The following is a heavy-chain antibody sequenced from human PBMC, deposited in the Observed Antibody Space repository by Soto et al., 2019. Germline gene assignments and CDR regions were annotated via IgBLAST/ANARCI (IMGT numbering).Heavy chain of an antibody. CDR1: GFTFGFSW. V-gene: IGHV3-7*01. CDR2: IKGDGSEK. Sequence: EVHLVESGGGLVQPGGSLTLSFEASGFTFGFSWMNWVRQAPGKGLGWVANIKGDGSEKYYVDSVKGRFTISRDNAKNSLYLQMNSLRAEDTAVYYCAAGFPPDFWGQGTLVTVSS. CDR3: AAGFPPDF. D-gene: IGHD2-21*01. J-gene: IGHJ4*02.